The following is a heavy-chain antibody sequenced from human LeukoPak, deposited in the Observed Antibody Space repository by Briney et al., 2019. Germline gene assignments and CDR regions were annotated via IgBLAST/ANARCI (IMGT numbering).Heavy chain of an antibody. Sequence: ASVKVSCKASGYTFTSYGISWVRQAPGQGLEWMGGISAYYGNTNYAQKFQGRVTMTTDTSTSTAYMELRSRRSDHTPVYYGARDRDIDVVVAVTQPLLVGMYVWGQATTITVSP. J-gene: IGHJ6*01. CDR2: ISAYYGNT. V-gene: IGHV1-18*01. CDR3: ARDRDIDVVVAVTQPLLVGMYV. CDR1: GYTFTSYG. D-gene: IGHD2-15*01.